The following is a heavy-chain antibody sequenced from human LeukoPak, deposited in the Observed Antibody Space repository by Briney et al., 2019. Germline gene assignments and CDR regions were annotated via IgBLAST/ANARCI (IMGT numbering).Heavy chain of an antibody. CDR3: AAPPPGDY. V-gene: IGHV1-2*02. Sequence: ASMRVSCKASGYTFTDYYVNWVRQAPGQGLEWMGWINPDSGATNYAQKFQDRVTMTRDMSISTAYMELSSLTSDDTAVYYCAAPPPGDYWGQGTLVTVSS. CDR1: GYTFTDYY. J-gene: IGHJ4*02. D-gene: IGHD7-27*01. CDR2: INPDSGAT.